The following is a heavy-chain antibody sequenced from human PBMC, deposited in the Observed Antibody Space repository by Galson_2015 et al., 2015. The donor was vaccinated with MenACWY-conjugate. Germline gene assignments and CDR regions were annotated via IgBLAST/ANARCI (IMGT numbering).Heavy chain of an antibody. Sequence: SLRLSCAASGFTFTSRALHWVRQAPGKGLQWVAVISSDTTGKFYAESVRGRFSISRDNYKNTVSLQMNSLRRDDTALYHCVRAAYAGVWRAFDPWGQGTLVTVSS. J-gene: IGHJ5*02. D-gene: IGHD2-8*01. CDR3: VRAAYAGVWRAFDP. CDR2: ISSDTTGK. V-gene: IGHV3-30*01. CDR1: GFTFTSRA.